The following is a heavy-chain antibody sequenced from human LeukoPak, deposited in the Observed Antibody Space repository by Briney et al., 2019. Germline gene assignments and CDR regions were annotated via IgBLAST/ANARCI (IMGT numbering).Heavy chain of an antibody. CDR1: GFTFDDYA. Sequence: GRSLRLSCAASGFTFDDYAMHWVRQAPGKGLEWVPGISWNSGSIGYADSVKGRFTISRDNAKNSLYLQMNSLRAEDTALYYCAKGPYYYGSSGYLLDYWGQGTLVTVSS. J-gene: IGHJ4*02. D-gene: IGHD3-22*01. V-gene: IGHV3-9*01. CDR3: AKGPYYYGSSGYLLDY. CDR2: ISWNSGSI.